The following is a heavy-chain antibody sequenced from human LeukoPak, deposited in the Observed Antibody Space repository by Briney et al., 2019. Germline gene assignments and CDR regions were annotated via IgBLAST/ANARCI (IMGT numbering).Heavy chain of an antibody. D-gene: IGHD3-10*01. CDR2: IYYSGST. V-gene: IGHV4-39*07. CDR3: ARVGFGDRGPSWFDP. J-gene: IGHJ5*02. Sequence: SETLSLTCTVSGGSISSGSYYWGWIRQPPGKGLEWIGSIYYSGSTYYNPSLKSRVTISVDTSKNQFSLKLSPVTAADTAVYYCARVGFGDRGPSWFDPWGQGTLVTVSS. CDR1: GGSISSGSYY.